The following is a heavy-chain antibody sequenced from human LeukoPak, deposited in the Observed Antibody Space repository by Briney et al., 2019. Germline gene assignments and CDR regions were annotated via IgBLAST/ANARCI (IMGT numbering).Heavy chain of an antibody. CDR2: ISISGGST. V-gene: IGHV3-23*01. CDR3: AKGGYCSSTSRYGYFDS. CDR1: GFTFSSYA. D-gene: IGHD2-2*01. Sequence: GGSLRLSCAASGFTFSSYAMSWVRQAPGKGLEWVSAISISGGSTYYADSVKGRFTISRDNSENTLFLQVNSLRADDTAVYYCAKGGYCSSTSRYGYFDSWGQGTLVTVSS. J-gene: IGHJ4*02.